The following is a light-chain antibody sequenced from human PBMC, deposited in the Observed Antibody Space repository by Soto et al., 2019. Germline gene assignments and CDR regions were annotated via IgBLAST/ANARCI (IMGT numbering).Light chain of an antibody. Sequence: EIVLTQSPGTLSLSPGERATLSCRVSQSVNSNYLAWYQQKPGQAPRLLIYGASSRATGIPDRFSGSGSGKVFTLTISRLEPEDFVVYYCHQYGGSPPYTFGQGTKLEIK. CDR2: GAS. CDR1: QSVNSNY. CDR3: HQYGGSPPYT. J-gene: IGKJ2*01. V-gene: IGKV3-20*01.